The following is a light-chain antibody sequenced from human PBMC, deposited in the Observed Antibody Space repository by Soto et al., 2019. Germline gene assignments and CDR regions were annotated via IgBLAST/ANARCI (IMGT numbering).Light chain of an antibody. CDR1: SSDVGFFNY. J-gene: IGLJ2*01. Sequence: QPVLTQPASVSGSPGQSITLSCTGTSSDVGFFNYVSWYQQHPGKAPKLMIYEVTNRPSGVSIRFSGSKSGNTASLTISGLQAEDEADYYCCSYRSVNTVVFGRGTKVTVL. CDR2: EVT. CDR3: CSYRSVNTVV. V-gene: IGLV2-14*01.